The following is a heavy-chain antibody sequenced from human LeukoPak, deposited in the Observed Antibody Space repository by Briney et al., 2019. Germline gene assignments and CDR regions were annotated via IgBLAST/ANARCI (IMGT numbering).Heavy chain of an antibody. V-gene: IGHV3-30*02. Sequence: GGSLRLSCAASGFTFSSYGMHWVRQAPGEGLEWVAFIRYDGSNKYYADSVKGRFTISRDNSKNTLYLQMNSLRAEDTAVYYCAKSDYYDSSGYSHFDYWGQGTLVTVSS. J-gene: IGHJ4*02. CDR2: IRYDGSNK. CDR3: AKSDYYDSSGYSHFDY. D-gene: IGHD3-22*01. CDR1: GFTFSSYG.